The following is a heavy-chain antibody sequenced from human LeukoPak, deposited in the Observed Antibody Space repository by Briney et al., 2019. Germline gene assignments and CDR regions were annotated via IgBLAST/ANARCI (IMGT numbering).Heavy chain of an antibody. CDR3: GGTAAGTSDDLDY. J-gene: IGHJ4*02. V-gene: IGHV3-48*04. CDR2: ISSSGSTI. Sequence: GGSLRLSCAASGFTFSSYAMSWVRQAPGKGLEWVSYISSSGSTIYYADSVKGRFTISRDNAKNSLYLQMNSLRAEDTAVYYCGGTAAGTSDDLDYWGQGTLVTVSS. D-gene: IGHD6-13*01. CDR1: GFTFSSYA.